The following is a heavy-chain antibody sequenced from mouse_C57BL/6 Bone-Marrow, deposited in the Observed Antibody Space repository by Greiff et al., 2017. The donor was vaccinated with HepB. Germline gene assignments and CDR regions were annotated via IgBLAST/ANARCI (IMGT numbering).Heavy chain of an antibody. J-gene: IGHJ2*01. D-gene: IGHD1-1*01. V-gene: IGHV5-4*01. Sequence: DVMLVESGGGLVKPGGSLKLSCAASGFTFSSYAMSWVRQIPEKRLEWVATISDGGSYTYYPDNVKGRFTISRDNAKNNLYLQMSHLKSEDTAMYYCARDTTVVSWYYFDYWGQGTTLTVSS. CDR3: ARDTTVVSWYYFDY. CDR1: GFTFSSYA. CDR2: ISDGGSYT.